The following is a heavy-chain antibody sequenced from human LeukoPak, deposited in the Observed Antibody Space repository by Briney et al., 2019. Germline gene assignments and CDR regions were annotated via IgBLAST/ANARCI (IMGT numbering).Heavy chain of an antibody. CDR3: ARADPDLTILHY. V-gene: IGHV3-7*01. J-gene: IGHJ4*02. CDR2: IKQDGGEK. Sequence: GGSLRLACAASGFTFTTYWMTWVRQAPGEGLEWVGNIKQDGGEKYYVDSVKGRFTMSRDNAKNSVFLQMNSLRAEDTAVYYCARADPDLTILHYWGQGTLVTVSS. D-gene: IGHD3-3*01. CDR1: GFTFTTYW.